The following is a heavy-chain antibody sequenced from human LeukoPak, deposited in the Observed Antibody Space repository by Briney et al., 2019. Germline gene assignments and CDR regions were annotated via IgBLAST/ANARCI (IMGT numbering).Heavy chain of an antibody. CDR3: ARVGNDYSYYYAMDV. Sequence: SETLSLTCTVSGDSVSSGTYYWNWIRQPPGKGLEWIGYIYYSGSTNYNPSLKSRVTISVDTSKNQFSLKLSSVTAADTAVYYCARVGNDYSYYYAMDVWGQGTTVTVSS. D-gene: IGHD3-16*01. CDR1: GDSVSSGTYY. CDR2: IYYSGST. V-gene: IGHV4-61*01. J-gene: IGHJ6*02.